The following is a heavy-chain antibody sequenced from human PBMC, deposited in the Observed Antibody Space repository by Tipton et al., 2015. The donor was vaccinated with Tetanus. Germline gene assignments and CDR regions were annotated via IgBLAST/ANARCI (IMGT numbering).Heavy chain of an antibody. J-gene: IGHJ4*02. V-gene: IGHV4-61*01. D-gene: IGHD1-14*01. Sequence: TLSLTCTVSGGSVSRSSHYWTWIRQPPGKGLEWIGYIYYSGSTNYNPSFKSRVTISVDTSKNQFSLKLSSVTAADTAVYYCARGTGDYWGQGTLVTVSS. CDR3: ARGTGDY. CDR2: IYYSGST. CDR1: GGSVSRSSHY.